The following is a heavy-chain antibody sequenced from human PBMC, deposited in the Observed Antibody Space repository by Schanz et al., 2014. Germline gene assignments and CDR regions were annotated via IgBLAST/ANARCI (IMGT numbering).Heavy chain of an antibody. D-gene: IGHD3-9*01. CDR2: IEFSGGTT. J-gene: IGHJ4*02. CDR1: GFGFDDYA. Sequence: EVQLVESGGGLVKPGESLRLSCAASGFGFDDYAMSWVRQAPGKGLEWVSGIEFSGGTTYYADSVKGRFTISRDNSKNTLYLQVNSLRAEDTAVYYCAKHVRSLTGNDYWGQGTLVTVSS. V-gene: IGHV3-23*04. CDR3: AKHVRSLTGNDY.